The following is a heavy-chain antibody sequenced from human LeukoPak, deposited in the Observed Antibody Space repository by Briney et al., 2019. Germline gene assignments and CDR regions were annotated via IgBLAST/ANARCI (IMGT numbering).Heavy chain of an antibody. CDR2: IYYSGST. V-gene: IGHV4-59*01. Sequence: SETLSLTCTVSGGSISSYYWSWIRQPPGKGLEWIGYIYYSGSTNYNPSLKSRVTRSVDTSKNQFSLKLSSVTAADTAVYYCARSTYYDFWSGYSFWFDLWGQGTLVSVSS. CDR3: ARSTYYDFWSGYSFWFDL. CDR1: GGSISSYY. D-gene: IGHD3-3*01. J-gene: IGHJ5*02.